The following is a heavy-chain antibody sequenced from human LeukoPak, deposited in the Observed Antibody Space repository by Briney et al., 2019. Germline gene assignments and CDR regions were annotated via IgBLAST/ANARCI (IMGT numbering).Heavy chain of an antibody. D-gene: IGHD3-16*01. Sequence: PSETLPLTCTVSGGSISSYYWSWIRQPPGKGLEWIGYIYYSGSTNYNPSLKSRVTISVDTSKNQFSRKLSSVTAADTAVYYCARSFKPSTSWYFDLWGRGTLVTVSS. CDR2: IYYSGST. CDR1: GGSISSYY. CDR3: ARSFKPSTSWYFDL. V-gene: IGHV4-59*01. J-gene: IGHJ2*01.